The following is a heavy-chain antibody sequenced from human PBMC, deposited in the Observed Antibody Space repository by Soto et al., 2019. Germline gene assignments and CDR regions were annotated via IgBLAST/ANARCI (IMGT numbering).Heavy chain of an antibody. CDR1: GFTFSTYG. CDR2: ISYDGSTK. V-gene: IGHV3-30*18. J-gene: IGHJ4*02. CDR3: AKDGLVGLHYFVY. D-gene: IGHD2-8*02. Sequence: QVQLVESGGGVVQPGRSLRLSCAASGFTFSTYGMHWVRQAPGKGLEWVAVISYDGSTKYYADSVKGRFTISRDNSKNTLYLQMNSLRVEDAAMYYCAKDGLVGLHYFVYWGQGTLVTVSS.